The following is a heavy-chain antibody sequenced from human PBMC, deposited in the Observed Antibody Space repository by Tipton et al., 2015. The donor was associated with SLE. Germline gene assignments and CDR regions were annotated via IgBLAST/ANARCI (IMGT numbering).Heavy chain of an antibody. Sequence: SLRLSCAAFGFTVSSNYMSLVRQAPGKGLEWVSVSYSCGSTYYADSVKGRFTISRDNSKNTLYLQRNSLRAEDTAVDYCARVDWNYAFDYWGQGTLVTVAS. V-gene: IGHV3-53*01. CDR1: GFTVSSNY. CDR3: ARVDWNYAFDY. J-gene: IGHJ4*02. D-gene: IGHD1-7*01. CDR2: SYSCGST.